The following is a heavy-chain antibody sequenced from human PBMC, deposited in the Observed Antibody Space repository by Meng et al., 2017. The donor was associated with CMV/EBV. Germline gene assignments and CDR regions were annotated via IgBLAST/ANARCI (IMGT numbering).Heavy chain of an antibody. CDR3: TKDIPRRDQSGYDYDGFDV. CDR1: GFIVDDYA. D-gene: IGHD5-12*01. CDR2: ITWNSRTI. V-gene: IGHV3-9*01. J-gene: IGHJ3*01. Sequence: GGSLRLSCAASGFIVDDYAMHWVRQAPGKGLEWVSGITWNSRTIDYADSVKGRFTISRDSAKNSLYLQMNSLRPEDTALYYCTKDIPRRDQSGYDYDGFDVWGQGTMVTVSS.